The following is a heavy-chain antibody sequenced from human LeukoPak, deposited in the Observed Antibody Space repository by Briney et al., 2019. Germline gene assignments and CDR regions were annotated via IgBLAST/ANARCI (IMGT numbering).Heavy chain of an antibody. D-gene: IGHD3-22*01. CDR2: IYYSGST. Sequence: SETLSLTCTVSGGSISTYYWSWIRRPPGKGLEWIGYIYYSGSTNSNPSLKSRVSISVDTSKNQFSLKLNSVTAADTAVYYCARVWGVTDFYDSRGAFDIWGQGTMVTVSS. CDR3: ARVWGVTDFYDSRGAFDI. V-gene: IGHV4-59*01. CDR1: GGSISTYY. J-gene: IGHJ3*02.